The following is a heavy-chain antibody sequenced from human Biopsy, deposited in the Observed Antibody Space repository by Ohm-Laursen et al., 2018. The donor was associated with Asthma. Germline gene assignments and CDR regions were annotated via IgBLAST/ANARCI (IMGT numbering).Heavy chain of an antibody. CDR1: AYTITSNA. J-gene: IGHJ3*02. CDR2: INPGNGNT. V-gene: IGHV1-3*01. D-gene: IGHD3-9*01. Sequence: ASVTASCQASAYTITSNAMHWARQAPGQRLEWMGWINPGNGNTEYSQKFQGRVTITRDTSASTAYMDLSSLRSEDTAVYYCARTYYDFLTGQVNDAFAIWGQGTVGTVSS. CDR3: ARTYYDFLTGQVNDAFAI.